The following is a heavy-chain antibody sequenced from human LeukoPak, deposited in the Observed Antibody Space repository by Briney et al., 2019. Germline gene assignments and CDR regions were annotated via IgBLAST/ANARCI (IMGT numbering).Heavy chain of an antibody. CDR1: GFTFSSYR. D-gene: IGHD3-22*01. CDR2: ISSSSSTI. CDR3: ARSSRYYYDSSGYYYFDY. J-gene: IGHJ4*02. Sequence: GGSLRLSCAASGFTFSSYRMNWVRQAPGKGLEWVSYISSSSSTIYYADSVKGRFTISRDNAKNSLYLQMNSLRAEDTAVYYCARSSRYYYDSSGYYYFDYWGQGTLVTVSS. V-gene: IGHV3-48*01.